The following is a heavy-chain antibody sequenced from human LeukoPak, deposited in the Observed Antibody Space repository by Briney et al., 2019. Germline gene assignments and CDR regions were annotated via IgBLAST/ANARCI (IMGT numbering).Heavy chain of an antibody. CDR3: ARAGITMTPKPGTYDY. V-gene: IGHV1-69*04. D-gene: IGHD3-22*01. Sequence: SVKVSCKASGGTFSSYAISWVRQAPGQGLEWMGRIIPILGIANYAQKFQGRVTITADKSTSTAYMELSSLRSEDTGVYYCARAGITMTPKPGTYDYWGQGTLVTVSS. CDR2: IIPILGIA. CDR1: GGTFSSYA. J-gene: IGHJ4*02.